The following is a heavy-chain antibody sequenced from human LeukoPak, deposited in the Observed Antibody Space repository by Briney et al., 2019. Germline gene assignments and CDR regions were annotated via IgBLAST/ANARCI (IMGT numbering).Heavy chain of an antibody. CDR2: IYTSGST. J-gene: IGHJ6*03. Sequence: PSETLSLTCTVSGGSISSYYWSWIRQPAGKGLEWIGRIYTSGSTNYNPSLKSRVTMSVDTSKNQFSLKLSSVTAADTAVYYCARDDRAKRIITMVRGAFYYMDVWGKGTTVTVSS. CDR3: ARDDRAKRIITMVRGAFYYMDV. D-gene: IGHD3-10*01. V-gene: IGHV4-4*07. CDR1: GGSISSYY.